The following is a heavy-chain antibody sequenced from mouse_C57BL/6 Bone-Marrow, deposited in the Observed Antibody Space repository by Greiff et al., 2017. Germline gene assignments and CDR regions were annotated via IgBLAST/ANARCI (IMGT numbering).Heavy chain of an antibody. Sequence: EVQLQESGPELVKPGASVKISCKASGYSFTDYNMNWVKQSNGKSLEWIGVINPNYGTTSYNQKFKGKATLTVDQSSSTVYMQLNSLTSEDSAVYYCARGGTTVVAPRAFDYWGQGTTLTVSS. CDR1: GYSFTDYN. V-gene: IGHV1-39*01. J-gene: IGHJ2*01. CDR3: ARGGTTVVAPRAFDY. D-gene: IGHD1-1*01. CDR2: INPNYGTT.